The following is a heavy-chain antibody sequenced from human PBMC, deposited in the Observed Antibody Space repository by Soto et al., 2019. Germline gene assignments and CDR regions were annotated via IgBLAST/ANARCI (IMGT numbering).Heavy chain of an antibody. CDR1: GDSVSSNSAA. J-gene: IGHJ6*02. CDR2: TYYRSKWYN. V-gene: IGHV6-1*01. CDR3: ARDPEFYYGSGSYYYYYYGMDV. Sequence: QSQTLSLTCAISGDSVSSNSAAWNWIRQSPSRGLEWLGRTYYRSKWYNDYAVSVKSRITINPDTSKNQFSLQLNSVTPEDTAVYYCARDPEFYYGSGSYYYYYYGMDVWGQGTTVTVSS. D-gene: IGHD3-10*01.